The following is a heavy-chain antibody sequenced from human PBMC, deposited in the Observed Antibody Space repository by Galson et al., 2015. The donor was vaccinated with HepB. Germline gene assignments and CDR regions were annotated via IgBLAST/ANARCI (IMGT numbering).Heavy chain of an antibody. Sequence: PLRLSCAASAFTFSNAWMSWVRQAPGKGLEYIGRIKSKADGGTTEYAAPVKARSTISRDDSQDTLYLQMNNLNTEDTAVYYCTREWNSIQYWGQGTLVTGSS. J-gene: IGHJ4*02. D-gene: IGHD1-7*01. CDR2: IKSKADGGTT. V-gene: IGHV3-15*01. CDR3: TREWNSIQY. CDR1: AFTFSNAW.